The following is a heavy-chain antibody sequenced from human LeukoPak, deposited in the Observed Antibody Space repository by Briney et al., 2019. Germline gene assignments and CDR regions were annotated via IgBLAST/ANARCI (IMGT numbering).Heavy chain of an antibody. Sequence: PSETLSLTCTVSGGSISSGDYYWSWIRQPPGKGLEWIGYIYYSGSTYYNPSLKSRVTISVDTSKNQFSLKLSSVTAADTAVYYCASPARYDFWSGYFYWGQGTLVTVSS. D-gene: IGHD3-3*01. CDR1: GGSISSGDYY. CDR2: IYYSGST. V-gene: IGHV4-30-4*08. J-gene: IGHJ4*02. CDR3: ASPARYDFWSGYFY.